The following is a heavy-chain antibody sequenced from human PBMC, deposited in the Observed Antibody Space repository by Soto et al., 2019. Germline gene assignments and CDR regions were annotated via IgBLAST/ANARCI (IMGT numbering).Heavy chain of an antibody. J-gene: IGHJ4*02. CDR3: ASLDLDNWNFSPPPY. D-gene: IGHD1-20*01. CDR1: GFTFSNYG. CDR2: ISSSGSTI. V-gene: IGHV3-48*03. Sequence: PGGSLRLSCAASGFTFSNYGMNWVRQAPGKGLEWVSYISSSGSTIYYADSVKGRFTISRDNAKTSLYLQMNSLRAEDTAVYYCASLDLDNWNFSPPPYWGKGNMVTVSS.